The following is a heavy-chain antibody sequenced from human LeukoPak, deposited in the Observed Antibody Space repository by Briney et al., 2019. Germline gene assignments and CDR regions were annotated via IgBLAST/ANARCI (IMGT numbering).Heavy chain of an antibody. V-gene: IGHV1-18*01. CDR2: ISAYNGNT. CDR3: ARDFSLSITMIVVVMPDAFDI. CDR1: GYTFTSYG. Sequence: ASVMVSCKASGYTFTSYGISWVRQAPGQGLEWMGWISAYNGNTNYAQKLQGRVTMTTDTSTSTAYMELRSLRSDDTAVYYCARDFSLSITMIVVVMPDAFDIWGQGTMVTVSS. D-gene: IGHD3-22*01. J-gene: IGHJ3*02.